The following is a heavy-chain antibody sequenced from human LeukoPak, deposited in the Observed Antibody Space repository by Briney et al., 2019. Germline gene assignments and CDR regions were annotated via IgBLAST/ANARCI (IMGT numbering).Heavy chain of an antibody. CDR3: ARERSPSSGWYFTSLGYYFDY. D-gene: IGHD6-19*01. J-gene: IGHJ4*02. CDR1: GYTFTSYY. CDR2: INPSGGST. Sequence: GASVKVSCKASGYTFTSYYMHWVRQAPGQGLEWMGIINPSGGSTSYAQKFQGRVTMTRDMSTSTVYMELSSLRSEDTAVYYCARERSPSSGWYFTSLGYYFDYWGQGTLVTVSS. V-gene: IGHV1-46*01.